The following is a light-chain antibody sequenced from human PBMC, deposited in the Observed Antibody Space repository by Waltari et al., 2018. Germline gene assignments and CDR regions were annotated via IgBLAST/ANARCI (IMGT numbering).Light chain of an antibody. CDR1: GPNIGAGYD. Sequence: QSVLTQPPSVSGAPGQRVTISCTGSGPNIGAGYDVHWYQLLPRAAPKLLIYGSSTRPLGVPDRFFGSTSGTSASLAITGLQAEDEADYYCQSYDTSLSVVFGGGTKLTVL. CDR2: GSS. J-gene: IGLJ3*02. V-gene: IGLV1-40*01. CDR3: QSYDTSLSVV.